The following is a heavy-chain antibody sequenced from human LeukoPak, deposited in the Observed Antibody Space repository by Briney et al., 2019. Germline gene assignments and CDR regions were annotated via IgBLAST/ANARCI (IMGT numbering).Heavy chain of an antibody. Sequence: PGGSLRLSCVASGSTFSSYWMSWVRQAPGKGLEWVANIKQDGSERYYVDSVKGRFTLSRDNAKNSLYLQMNSLRAEDTAVYYCARTPPNYSGDASDIWGQGTMVTVSS. CDR1: GSTFSSYW. CDR3: ARTPPNYSGDASDI. D-gene: IGHD5-24*01. V-gene: IGHV3-7*01. J-gene: IGHJ3*02. CDR2: IKQDGSER.